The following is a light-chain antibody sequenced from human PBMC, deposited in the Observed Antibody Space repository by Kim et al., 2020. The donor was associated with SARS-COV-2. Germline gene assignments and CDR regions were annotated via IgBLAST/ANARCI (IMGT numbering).Light chain of an antibody. Sequence: EIVLTQSPGTLSLSPGERATLSCRASQSITSNLAWYHQKPGQAPRLHIYGASTRATGIPDRFSGSGSGTEFSITISRVGPDDFAVYCCQVYSSTPTFVTFGRGKLLEIK. CDR1: QSITSN. J-gene: IGKJ5*01. V-gene: IGKV3-20*01. CDR3: QVYSSTPTFVT. CDR2: GAS.